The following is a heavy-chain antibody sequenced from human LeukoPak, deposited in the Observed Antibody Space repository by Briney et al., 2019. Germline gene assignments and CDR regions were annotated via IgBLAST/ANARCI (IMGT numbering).Heavy chain of an antibody. Sequence: SGPTLVNPTQTLTLTCTFSGISLTTTGVGVGWIRQPPGKALEWLALIYWNDGKRYSPSLKSRLTITKDTSKNQVVLTMTNMDPVDTVTYYCAHRRHSSGWRDAFDIWGQGTMVTVSS. J-gene: IGHJ3*02. CDR1: GISLTTTGVG. CDR3: AHRRHSSGWRDAFDI. CDR2: IYWNDGK. V-gene: IGHV2-5*01. D-gene: IGHD6-19*01.